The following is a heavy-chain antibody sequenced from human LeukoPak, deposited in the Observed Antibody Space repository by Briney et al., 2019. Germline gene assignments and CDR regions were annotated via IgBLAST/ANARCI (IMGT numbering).Heavy chain of an antibody. Sequence: SVKVSCKASGGTFSSYAISWVRQAPGQGLEWMGGIIPIFGTANYAQKFQGRVTITADESTSTAYMELSSLRAEDTAVYYCAKETGSSGWFDYWGQGTLVTVSS. CDR2: IIPIFGTA. CDR3: AKETGSSGWFDY. J-gene: IGHJ4*02. CDR1: GGTFSSYA. D-gene: IGHD6-19*01. V-gene: IGHV1-69*13.